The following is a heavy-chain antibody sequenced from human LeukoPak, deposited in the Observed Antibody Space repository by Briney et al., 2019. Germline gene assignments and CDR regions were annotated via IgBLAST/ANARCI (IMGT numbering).Heavy chain of an antibody. CDR1: GYTFTSYG. CDR3: AKGTGSRDDAFDI. CDR2: ISAYNGNT. J-gene: IGHJ3*02. V-gene: IGHV1-18*01. Sequence: ASVTVSCKASGYTFTSYGISWVRQAPGQGLEWMGWISAYNGNTNYAQKLQGRVTMTRDTSISTAYMELSRLRSDDTAVYYCAKGTGSRDDAFDIWGQGTMVTVSS.